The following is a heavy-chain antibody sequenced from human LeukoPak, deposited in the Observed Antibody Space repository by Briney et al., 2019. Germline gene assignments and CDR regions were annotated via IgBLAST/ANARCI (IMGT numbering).Heavy chain of an antibody. CDR1: GFTFSSYG. J-gene: IGHJ4*02. CDR3: ARVSALPVVPAAIGGLFDY. Sequence: GGSLRLSCAASGFTFSSYGMHWVRQAPGKGLEWVAVISYDGSNRYYADSVKGRFTISRDNSKNTLYLQMNSLRAEDTAVYYCARVSALPVVPAAIGGLFDYWGQGTLVTVSS. D-gene: IGHD2-2*02. V-gene: IGHV3-30*03. CDR2: ISYDGSNR.